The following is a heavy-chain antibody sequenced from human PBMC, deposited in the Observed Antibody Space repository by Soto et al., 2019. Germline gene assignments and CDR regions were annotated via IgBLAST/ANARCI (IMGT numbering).Heavy chain of an antibody. CDR1: GGTFSSYT. Sequence: QVQLVQSGAEVKKPGSSVKVSCKASGGTFSSYTISWVRQAPGQGLEWMGRIIPILGIANYAQKFQGRVTITADKSTSTAYMELSSLRSEDTAVYSCARATGSGSLDYWGQGTLVTVSS. J-gene: IGHJ4*02. V-gene: IGHV1-69*02. D-gene: IGHD3-10*01. CDR2: IIPILGIA. CDR3: ARATGSGSLDY.